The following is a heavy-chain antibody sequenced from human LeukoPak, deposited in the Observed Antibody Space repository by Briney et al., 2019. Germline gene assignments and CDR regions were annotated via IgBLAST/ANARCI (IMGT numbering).Heavy chain of an antibody. CDR2: ISAYNGNT. Sequence: ASVKVSCKAPGYTFTSYGISWVRQAPGQGLEWMGWISAYNGNTKYAQKLQGRVTMTTDTSTSTAYMELRSLRSDDTAVYYCARGPYDYYDSSGYYSRDYWGQGTLVTVSS. D-gene: IGHD3-22*01. CDR1: GYTFTSYG. CDR3: ARGPYDYYDSSGYYSRDY. V-gene: IGHV1-18*01. J-gene: IGHJ4*02.